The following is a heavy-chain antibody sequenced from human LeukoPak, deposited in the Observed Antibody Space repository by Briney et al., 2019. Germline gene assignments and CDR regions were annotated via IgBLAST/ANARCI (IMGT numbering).Heavy chain of an antibody. D-gene: IGHD3-10*01. Sequence: PGRSLRLSCAASGFTFSSYGMHWVRQAPGKGLEWVAVIWYDGSNKYYADSVKGRFTISRDNSKNTLYLQMNSLRAEDTAVYYCAKVSTLLWFAELANREAPASDYWGQGTLVTVSS. CDR3: AKVSTLLWFAELANREAPASDY. CDR2: IWYDGSNK. CDR1: GFTFSSYG. J-gene: IGHJ4*02. V-gene: IGHV3-33*06.